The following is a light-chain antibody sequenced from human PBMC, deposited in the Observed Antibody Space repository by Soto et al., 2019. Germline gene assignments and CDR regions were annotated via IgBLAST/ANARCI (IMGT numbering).Light chain of an antibody. J-gene: IGLJ1*01. CDR2: TSN. Sequence: QSVLTQPPSASVTPGQMVTISCSGSNSNIGSNKVNWYQQLPGTAPKLLIYTSNQRPSGVPGRFSGSKSGTSASLAISGLQSEDEADYYCATWDDSLHGYVFGTGTKVTVL. CDR1: NSNIGSNK. V-gene: IGLV1-44*01. CDR3: ATWDDSLHGYV.